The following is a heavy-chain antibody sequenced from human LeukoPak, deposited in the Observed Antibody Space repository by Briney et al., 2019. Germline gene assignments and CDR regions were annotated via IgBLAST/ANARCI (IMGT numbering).Heavy chain of an antibody. D-gene: IGHD5-18*01. V-gene: IGHV3-23*01. CDR1: GFTFSTFA. Sequence: GGSLRLSCAASGFTFSTFAMIWVRQPPGKGLEWVSAISGSGGSTYYADSVKGRFTISRDNSKNTLYLQMNSLRAEDTAVYYCAKDGVGYTAMANFDYWGQGTLVTVSS. J-gene: IGHJ4*02. CDR3: AKDGVGYTAMANFDY. CDR2: ISGSGGST.